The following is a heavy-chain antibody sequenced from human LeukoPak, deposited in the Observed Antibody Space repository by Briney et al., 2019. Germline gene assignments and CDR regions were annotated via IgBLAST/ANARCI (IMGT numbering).Heavy chain of an antibody. D-gene: IGHD3-3*01. CDR3: ARLWGGYFDY. J-gene: IGHJ4*02. V-gene: IGHV4-59*08. CDR1: GGSISSYY. CDR2: IYYSGST. Sequence: SGTLSPTCTVSGGSISSYYWSWIRQPPGKGLEWIGYIYYSGSTNYNPSLKSRVTISVDTSKNQFSLKLSSVTAADTAVYYCARLWGGYFDYWGQGTLVTVSS.